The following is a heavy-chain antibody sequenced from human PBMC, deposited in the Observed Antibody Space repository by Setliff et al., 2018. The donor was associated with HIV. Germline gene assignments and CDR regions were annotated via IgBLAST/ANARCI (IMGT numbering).Heavy chain of an antibody. CDR1: GGSISSGSYY. D-gene: IGHD5-18*01. Sequence: SETLSLTCSVSGGSISSGSYYWSWIRQPAGKGLEWIGRIYTSGSTNYNPSLKSRVTMSVDTSKNQFSLKLSSVTAADTAVYYCARLEVRSFYGYRDSPDYWGQGTLVTVSS. CDR3: ARLEVRSFYGYRDSPDY. CDR2: IYTSGST. J-gene: IGHJ4*02. V-gene: IGHV4-61*02.